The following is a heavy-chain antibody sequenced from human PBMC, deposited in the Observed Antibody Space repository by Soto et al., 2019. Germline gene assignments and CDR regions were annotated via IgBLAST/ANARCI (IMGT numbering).Heavy chain of an antibody. CDR1: GFTFSSYG. CDR2: ISYDGSNK. Sequence: QVQLVESGGGVVQPGRSLRLSCAASGFTFSSYGMHWVRQAPGKGLEWVAVISYDGSNKYYADSVKGRFTISRDNSKNTLYLQMNSLRAEDTAVYYCAKDLRGDYGDYVYYYYGMDVWGQGTTVTVSS. CDR3: AKDLRGDYGDYVYYYYGMDV. V-gene: IGHV3-30*18. J-gene: IGHJ6*02. D-gene: IGHD4-17*01.